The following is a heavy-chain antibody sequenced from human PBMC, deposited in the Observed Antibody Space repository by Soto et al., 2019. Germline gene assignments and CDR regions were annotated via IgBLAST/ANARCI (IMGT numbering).Heavy chain of an antibody. J-gene: IGHJ4*02. CDR1: GFTFSSYS. CDR2: ISSSSSYI. CDR3: ARGLGVGANYMAY. V-gene: IGHV3-21*01. Sequence: RRLSCAASGFTFSSYSMNWVRQAPGKGLEWVSSISSSSSYIYYANSVKGRFTISRDNAKNSLYLQMNSLRAEDTAVYYCARGLGVGANYMAYWGQGTLVTVSS. D-gene: IGHD1-26*01.